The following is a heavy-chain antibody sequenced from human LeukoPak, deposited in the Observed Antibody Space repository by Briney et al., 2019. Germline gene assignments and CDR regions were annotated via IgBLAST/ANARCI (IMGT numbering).Heavy chain of an antibody. V-gene: IGHV3-30*18. CDR2: ISYDGSNK. Sequence: GGSLRLSCAASGFTFSNYGMHWVRQAPGKGLEWVAVISYDGSNKYYADSVKGRFTISRDNSKNTLYLQMNSLRAEDTAVYYCAKEGSDAFNIWGQGTMVTVSS. CDR3: AKEGSDAFNI. J-gene: IGHJ3*02. CDR1: GFTFSNYG.